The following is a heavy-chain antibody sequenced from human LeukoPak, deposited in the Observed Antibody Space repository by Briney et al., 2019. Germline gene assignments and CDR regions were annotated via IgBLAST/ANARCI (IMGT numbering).Heavy chain of an antibody. Sequence: GGSLRLSCAASGFTFSSYAMSWVRQAPGKGLEWVSSISSSSSYIYYADSVKGRFTISRDNSKNTLYLQMNSLRAEDTAVYYCAAASSMGPFDYWGQGTLVTVSS. CDR2: ISSSSSYI. D-gene: IGHD2/OR15-2a*01. CDR1: GFTFSSYA. V-gene: IGHV3-21*04. CDR3: AAASSMGPFDY. J-gene: IGHJ4*02.